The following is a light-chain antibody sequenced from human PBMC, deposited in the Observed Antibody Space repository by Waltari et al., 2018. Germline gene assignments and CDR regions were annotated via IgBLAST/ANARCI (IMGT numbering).Light chain of an antibody. CDR2: TAS. CDR3: QQSYSTPLT. V-gene: IGKV1-39*01. J-gene: IGKJ4*01. Sequence: DIQMTQSPSSLSASVGDRVTITCRASQSISSYLNWYQQKPGKAPKLLIYTASSLQSGVPSRFSGRGSGTEFTLTISSLQFEDFATYYCQQSYSTPLTFGGGTRVEIK. CDR1: QSISSY.